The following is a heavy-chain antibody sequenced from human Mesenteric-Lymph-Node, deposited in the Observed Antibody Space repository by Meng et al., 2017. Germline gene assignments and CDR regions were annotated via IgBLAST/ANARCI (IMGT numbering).Heavy chain of an antibody. V-gene: IGHV3-66*02. J-gene: IGHJ4*02. CDR2: IYSGGNT. CDR3: ASPPPGYSSGWYVY. CDR1: GFTVSSNY. D-gene: IGHD6-19*01. Sequence: GESLKISCAASGFTVSSNYISWVRQAPGKGLEWVSVIYSGGNTYYADSVKGRFTISRDNSKNTLYLQMSSLRAEDTAVYYCASPPPGYSSGWYVYWGQGTLVTVSS.